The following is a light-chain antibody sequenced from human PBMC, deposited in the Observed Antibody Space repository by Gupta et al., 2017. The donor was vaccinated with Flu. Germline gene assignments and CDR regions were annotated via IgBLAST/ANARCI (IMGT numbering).Light chain of an antibody. CDR3: KQGENCPYT. CDR2: KSS. J-gene: IGKJ2*01. V-gene: IGKV2-30*01. CDR1: QSLVYADGNIY. Sequence: DVVMTQTPVSLPVTLGQPATISCKSSQSLVYADGNIYLNWCHQRPGQSPRLLIYKSSNRDSGVPDRFSGSGSGTEFTLKITRGEAEDVGFYYCKQGENCPYTFGQGTKLDIK.